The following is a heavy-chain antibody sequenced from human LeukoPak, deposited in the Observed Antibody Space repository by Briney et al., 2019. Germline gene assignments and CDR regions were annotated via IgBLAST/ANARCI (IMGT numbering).Heavy chain of an antibody. V-gene: IGHV3-21*01. CDR1: GFTFSTYS. J-gene: IGHJ4*02. CDR2: ISPDSNYK. CDR3: VRGGYRGFDYEY. Sequence: GGSLRLSCAASGFTFSTYSMNWLRLAPGKGLEWVSSISPDSNYKYYVDSVKGRFTISRDNAKSCLYLQMNSLRAEDTAEYYCVRGGYRGFDYEYWGQGTLVTVSS. D-gene: IGHD5-12*01.